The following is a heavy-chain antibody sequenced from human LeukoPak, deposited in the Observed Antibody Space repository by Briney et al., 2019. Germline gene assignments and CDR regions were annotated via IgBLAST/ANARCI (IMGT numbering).Heavy chain of an antibody. CDR1: GDSISSTSHY. J-gene: IGHJ4*02. V-gene: IGHV4-39*01. CDR3: GGGAGDVFDY. Sequence: PSETLSLTCTVSGDSISSTSHYWDWIRQPPGKGPEWIGNVYFTGSTYYSPSLKSRVTISVDRSNNQFSLKLSSVTAADTAVYYCGGGAGDVFDYWGQGTLVTVSS. CDR2: VYFTGST. D-gene: IGHD1-26*01.